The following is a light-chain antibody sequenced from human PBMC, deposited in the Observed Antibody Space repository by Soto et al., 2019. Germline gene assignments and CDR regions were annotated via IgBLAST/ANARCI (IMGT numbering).Light chain of an antibody. V-gene: IGKV3-20*01. Sequence: EIVLTQSPGTLSLSPGERATLSCRARQSVSSSYLAWYQQKPGQAPRLLIYGASSRATGIPDRFSGSGSGTDFTLTISRLEPEDFAVYYCQQYGISPLTFGGGTKVEIK. CDR2: GAS. J-gene: IGKJ4*01. CDR3: QQYGISPLT. CDR1: QSVSSSY.